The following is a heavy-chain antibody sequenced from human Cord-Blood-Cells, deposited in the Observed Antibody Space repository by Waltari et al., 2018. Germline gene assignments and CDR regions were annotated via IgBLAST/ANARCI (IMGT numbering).Heavy chain of an antibody. V-gene: IGHV4-39*01. J-gene: IGHJ4*02. CDR2: IYYSGST. D-gene: IGHD1-20*01. Sequence: QLQLQESGPGLVKPSETLSLTCTVSGGSISSSSYYWGWIRQPPGKGLEWIGSIYYSGSTYYNPSRKSRVTISVDTSKNQFSLKLSSVTAADTAVYYCARHAGRLTVDYWGQGTLVTVSS. CDR3: ARHAGRLTVDY. CDR1: GGSISSSSYY.